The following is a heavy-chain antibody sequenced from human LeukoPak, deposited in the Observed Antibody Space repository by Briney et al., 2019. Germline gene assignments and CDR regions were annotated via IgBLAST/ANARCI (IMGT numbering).Heavy chain of an antibody. CDR3: ARRGYSDSSGYDH. J-gene: IGHJ4*02. D-gene: IGHD3-22*01. CDR2: ISGDSSDI. CDR1: GFTFGDYA. Sequence: GGSLRLSCTASGFTFGDYAMTWVRQAPGKGLEWVSSISGDSSDIYYADSVMGRSTISRDNAKNSVYLQINSLRAEDTAIYYCARRGYSDSSGYDHWGQGTLVTVSS. V-gene: IGHV3-21*01.